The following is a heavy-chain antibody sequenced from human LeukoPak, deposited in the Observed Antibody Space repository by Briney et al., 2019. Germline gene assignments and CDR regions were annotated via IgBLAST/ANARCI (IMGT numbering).Heavy chain of an antibody. D-gene: IGHD1-26*01. CDR3: ARTLVGAPDY. CDR1: GGSISSSSYY. V-gene: IGHV4-39*01. CDR2: IYYSGST. J-gene: IGHJ4*02. Sequence: SETLSLTCTLSGGSISSSSYYWGWIRQPPGKGLEWIGSIYYSGSTYYNPSLKSRVTISVDTSKNQFSLKLSSVTAADTAVYYCARTLVGAPDYWGQGTLVTVSS.